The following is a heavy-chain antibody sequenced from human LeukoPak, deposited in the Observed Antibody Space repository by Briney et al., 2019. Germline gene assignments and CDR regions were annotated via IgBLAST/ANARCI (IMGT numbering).Heavy chain of an antibody. J-gene: IGHJ3*02. CDR2: IRSRSSYI. V-gene: IGHV3-21*04. CDR3: ARYLPAFDI. Sequence: GGSLRLSCAASGFAFSTYSMNWVRQAPGKGLEWVSLIRSRSSYIYYADSVKGRFTISRDNAKNSLYLQMNSLRAEDTAVYYCARYLPAFDIWGQGTMVTVSS. CDR1: GFAFSTYS.